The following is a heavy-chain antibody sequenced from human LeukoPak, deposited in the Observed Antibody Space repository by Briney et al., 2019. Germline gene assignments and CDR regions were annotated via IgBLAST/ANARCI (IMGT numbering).Heavy chain of an antibody. Sequence: GGSLRLSCAASGFTVSSNYMSWVRQAPGKGLEWVAVISYDGSNKYYADSVKGRFTISRDNSKNALYLQMNSLRAEDTAVYDCARGPGSYRSWSDYWGQGTLVTVSS. CDR1: GFTVSSNY. CDR3: ARGPGSYRSWSDY. V-gene: IGHV3-30*03. D-gene: IGHD3-16*02. CDR2: ISYDGSNK. J-gene: IGHJ4*02.